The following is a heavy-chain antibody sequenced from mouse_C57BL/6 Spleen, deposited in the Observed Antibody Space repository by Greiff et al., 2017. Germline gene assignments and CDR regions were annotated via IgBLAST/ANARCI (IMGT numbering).Heavy chain of an antibody. CDR3: ARYYYGNQYYFDY. CDR1: GYTFTSYW. Sequence: QVQLQQSGAELVKPGASVKMSCKASGYTFTSYWITWVKQRPGQGLEWIGDIYPGSGSTNYNEKFKSKATLTVDTSSSTAYMQLSSLTSEDSAVYYCARYYYGNQYYFDYWGQGTTLTVSS. V-gene: IGHV1-55*01. J-gene: IGHJ2*01. D-gene: IGHD2-1*01. CDR2: IYPGSGST.